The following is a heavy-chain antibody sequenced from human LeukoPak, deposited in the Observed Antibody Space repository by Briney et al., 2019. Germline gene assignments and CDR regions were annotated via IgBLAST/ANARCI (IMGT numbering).Heavy chain of an antibody. D-gene: IGHD6-13*01. J-gene: IGHJ3*01. V-gene: IGHV1-69*05. Sequence: SVKVSCKPSGGSVSHYALNWVRQAPGHGLEWMGGIMPLFNTPTYAQKFQDRVSISTDEYTNTAFMELRILRSEDTAVYYCARDRGETAGSDAFDVWGQGTLVTVSS. CDR1: GGSVSHYA. CDR3: ARDRGETAGSDAFDV. CDR2: IMPLFNTP.